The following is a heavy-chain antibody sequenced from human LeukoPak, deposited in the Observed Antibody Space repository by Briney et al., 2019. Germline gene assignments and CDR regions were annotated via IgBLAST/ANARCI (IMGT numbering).Heavy chain of an antibody. J-gene: IGHJ3*02. V-gene: IGHV1-2*02. CDR2: INPNSGGT. Sequence: EASVKVSCKASGYTFTGYYMHWVRQAPGQGLEWMGWINPNSGGTNYAQKFQGRVTMTRDTSISTAYMELSRLRSDDTAVYYCASEQQLTSGAFDIWGQGTMVTVSS. CDR3: ASEQQLTSGAFDI. D-gene: IGHD6-13*01. CDR1: GYTFTGYY.